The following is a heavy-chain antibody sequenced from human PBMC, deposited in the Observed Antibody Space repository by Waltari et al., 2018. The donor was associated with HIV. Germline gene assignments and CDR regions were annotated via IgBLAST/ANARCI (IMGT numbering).Heavy chain of an antibody. Sequence: DVQLVESGGGLVQPGGSLRLSCAASGFTFSTYNMNWVRQAPGKWLEWVSYISSSSNPIYYADSVKDRFTISRDNAKNSLFLQMNSLRAEDTAVYYCARVDSSGWKVFDYWGQGTLVTVSS. V-gene: IGHV3-48*01. J-gene: IGHJ4*02. D-gene: IGHD6-19*01. CDR3: ARVDSSGWKVFDY. CDR2: ISSSSNPI. CDR1: GFTFSTYN.